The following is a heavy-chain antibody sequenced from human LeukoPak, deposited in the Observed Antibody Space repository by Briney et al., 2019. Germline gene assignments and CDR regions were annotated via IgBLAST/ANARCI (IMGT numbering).Heavy chain of an antibody. J-gene: IGHJ6*03. D-gene: IGHD2-15*01. CDR2: ISSSSSTI. V-gene: IGHV3-48*02. CDR3: ARGPEIAATHSYYYSTGV. CDR1: GFTFGSYS. Sequence: GGSLRLSCAASGFTFGSYSMHWVRQAPGKGLEWVSYISSSSSTIYYADSVKGRFSISSDNAKKSLYLQMSSLRDEDTALYYVARGPEIAATHSYYYSTGVWCKGTAVTVS.